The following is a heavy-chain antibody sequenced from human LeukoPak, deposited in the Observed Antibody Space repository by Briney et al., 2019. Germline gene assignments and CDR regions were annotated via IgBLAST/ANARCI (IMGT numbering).Heavy chain of an antibody. CDR3: ARKSASGNYPLDY. V-gene: IGHV3-30*04. D-gene: IGHD3-10*01. Sequence: PGRSLRLSCAASGFTFSSYAIHWVRQAPGKGLEWVAVISFDGSKKYYADSVKGRFTISRDNGRNTVFLQMSSLRAEDTALYYCARKSASGNYPLDYWGQGTLVTVSS. CDR2: ISFDGSKK. J-gene: IGHJ4*02. CDR1: GFTFSSYA.